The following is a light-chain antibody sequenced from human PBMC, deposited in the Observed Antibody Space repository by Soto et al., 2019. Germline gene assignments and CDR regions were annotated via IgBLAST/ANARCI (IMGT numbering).Light chain of an antibody. J-gene: IGLJ1*01. CDR1: SSDVGGYNY. Sequence: QSVLTQPASVSGSPGQSITISCTGTSSDVGGYNYVSWYQQHPGKAPKLMIYDVTNRPSGVSNRFSGSKSGNTASLTISGLQAEDEADYSCSSYTSSSIYVFGTGTNLTV. CDR2: DVT. CDR3: SSYTSSSIYV. V-gene: IGLV2-14*01.